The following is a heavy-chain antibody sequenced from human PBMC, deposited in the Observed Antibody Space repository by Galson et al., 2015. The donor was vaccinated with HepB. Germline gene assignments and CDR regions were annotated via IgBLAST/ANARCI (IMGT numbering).Heavy chain of an antibody. D-gene: IGHD5-18*01. CDR3: ARDFGGNGDGYSYGTLYYYMDV. Sequence: SLRLSCAASGFTFSSYGMHWVRQAPGKGLEWVAVIWYDGSNKYYADSVKGRFTISRDNSKNTLYLQMNSLRAEDTAVYYCARDFGGNGDGYSYGTLYYYMDVWGKGTTVTVSS. V-gene: IGHV3-33*01. CDR1: GFTFSSYG. J-gene: IGHJ6*03. CDR2: IWYDGSNK.